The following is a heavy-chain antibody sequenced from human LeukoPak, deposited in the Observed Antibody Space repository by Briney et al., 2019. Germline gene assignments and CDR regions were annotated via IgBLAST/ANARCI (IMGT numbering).Heavy chain of an antibody. Sequence: PSETLSLTCTVSGGSIGSYYWNWIRQPPGKGLEWIGYIYYSGTTNYNPSLKSRVSMSVDTSKNQFSLKLSSVTAADTAVYYCARDGGYGAFDIWGQGTMVTVSS. D-gene: IGHD1-26*01. J-gene: IGHJ3*02. CDR2: IYYSGTT. CDR1: GGSIGSYY. V-gene: IGHV4-59*01. CDR3: ARDGGYGAFDI.